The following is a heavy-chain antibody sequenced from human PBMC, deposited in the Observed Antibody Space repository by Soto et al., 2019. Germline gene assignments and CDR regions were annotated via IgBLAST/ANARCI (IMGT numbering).Heavy chain of an antibody. CDR2: TYYRSKWYN. CDR1: GDSVSSNSAA. CDR3: ARDSAVVVPAANYGMDV. V-gene: IGHV6-1*01. J-gene: IGHJ6*02. D-gene: IGHD2-2*01. Sequence: PSQTLSLTCAISGDSVSSNSAAWNWIRQSPSRGLEWLGRTYYRSKWYNDYAVSVKSRITINPDTSKNQFSLQLNSVTPEDTAVYYCARDSAVVVPAANYGMDVWGQGTTVTVSS.